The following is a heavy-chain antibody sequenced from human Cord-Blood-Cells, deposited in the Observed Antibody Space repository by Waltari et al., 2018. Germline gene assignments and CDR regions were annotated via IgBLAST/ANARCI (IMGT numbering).Heavy chain of an antibody. D-gene: IGHD1-26*01. CDR1: GFTFSSYA. CDR2: KSYEGSNK. J-gene: IGHJ4*02. V-gene: IGHV3-30-3*01. CDR3: VREGATGGFDY. Sequence: QVQLVESGGGVVQPGRSLRLSCAASGFTFSSYAMHWVRQAPGKGLEGVAVKSYEGSNKYYADSVKGRFTISRDNSKNTLYLQMNSLRAEDTAVYYCVREGATGGFDYLGQGTLVTVSS.